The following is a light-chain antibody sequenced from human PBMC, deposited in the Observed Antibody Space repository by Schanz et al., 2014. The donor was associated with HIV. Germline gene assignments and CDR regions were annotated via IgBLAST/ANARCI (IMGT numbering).Light chain of an antibody. CDR2: GAS. CDR1: QSVSGF. Sequence: EIVLTQSPGTLSLSPGEGATLSCRASQSVSGFLAWYQQKPGQAPRLLIFGASSRATGVPDRFSGSGSGTEFNLTINRLEPEDFAVYYCQQYGSSSWTFGQGTKVGIE. V-gene: IGKV3-20*01. J-gene: IGKJ1*01. CDR3: QQYGSSSWT.